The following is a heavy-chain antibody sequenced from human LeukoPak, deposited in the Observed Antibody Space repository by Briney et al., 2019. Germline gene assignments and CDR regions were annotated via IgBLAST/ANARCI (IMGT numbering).Heavy chain of an antibody. J-gene: IGHJ5*02. CDR1: GYTFTGYY. V-gene: IGHV1-2*02. Sequence: ASVKVSCKAPGYTFTGYYMHWVRQAPGQGLEWMGWINPNSGGTNYAQKFQGRVTMTRDTSISTAYMELSRLRSDDTAVYYCAVVTIFGVVNWFDPWGQGTLVTVSS. D-gene: IGHD3-3*01. CDR3: AVVTIFGVVNWFDP. CDR2: INPNSGGT.